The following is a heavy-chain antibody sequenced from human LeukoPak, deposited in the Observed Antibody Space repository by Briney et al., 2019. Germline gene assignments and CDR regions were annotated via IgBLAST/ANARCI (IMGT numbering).Heavy chain of an antibody. J-gene: IGHJ4*02. D-gene: IGHD2-21*02. CDR3: AKDYCGGDCYPDY. CDR2: ISYDGSNK. V-gene: IGHV3-30*18. CDR1: GFTFGSYN. Sequence: GGSLRLSCAASGFTFGSYNMNWVRQAPGKGLEWVAAISYDGSNKFYADSVKGRFTISRDNSKNTLYLQMNSLRAEDTAVYYCAKDYCGGDCYPDYWGQGTLVTVSS.